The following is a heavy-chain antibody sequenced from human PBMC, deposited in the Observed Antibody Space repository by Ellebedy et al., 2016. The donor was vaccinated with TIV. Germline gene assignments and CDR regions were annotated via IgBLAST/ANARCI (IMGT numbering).Heavy chain of an antibody. J-gene: IGHJ4*02. V-gene: IGHV1-2*02. CDR2: INPNSGDT. Sequence: AASVKVSCKASGYTFTDHYMHWVRQAPGQGLEWMGWINPNSGDTIYAQKFQDRVTITRDTSINTAYMELSRLRSDDTAVYYCTRDLIRSTALLYWGQGTLVTVSS. CDR3: TRDLIRSTALLY. D-gene: IGHD2-21*02. CDR1: GYTFTDHY.